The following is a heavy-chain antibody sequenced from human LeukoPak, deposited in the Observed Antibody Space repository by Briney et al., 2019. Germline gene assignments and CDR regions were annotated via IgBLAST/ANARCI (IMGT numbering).Heavy chain of an antibody. CDR1: GDRVSSNSAA. CDR2: TYYRSKWYN. V-gene: IGHV6-1*01. Sequence: SQTLSLTCAISGDRVSSNSAAWNWIRQSPSRGLEWLGRTYYRSKWYNDYAVSVKSRITINPDTSKNQFSLQLNSVTPEDTAVYYCARGVYSSSWQPFDYWGQGTLVTVSS. D-gene: IGHD6-13*01. CDR3: ARGVYSSSWQPFDY. J-gene: IGHJ4*02.